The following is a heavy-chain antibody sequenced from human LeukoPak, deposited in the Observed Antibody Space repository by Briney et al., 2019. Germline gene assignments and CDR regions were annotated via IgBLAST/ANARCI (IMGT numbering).Heavy chain of an antibody. CDR1: GGSISSYY. CDR3: ARRGFSPYYAFDI. V-gene: IGHV4-4*09. Sequence: SETLSLTCTVSGGSISSYYWSWTRQPPGKGLEWIGYIYTSGSTNYNPSLKSRVTISVDTSKNQFSLKLSSVTAADTAVYYCARRGFSPYYAFDIWGQGTMVTVSS. D-gene: IGHD3-10*01. CDR2: IYTSGST. J-gene: IGHJ3*02.